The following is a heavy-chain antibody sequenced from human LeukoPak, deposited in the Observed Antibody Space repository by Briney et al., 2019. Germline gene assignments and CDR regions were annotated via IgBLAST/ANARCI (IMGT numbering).Heavy chain of an antibody. V-gene: IGHV3-53*01. Sequence: PGGSLRLSCVASGLTVNNNYVSWVRQAPGKGLEWVSVIYSGGSTYYADSVKGRFTISRDNSKNTLYLQMNSLRVEDTAMYYCARDPTSSGWYRGFDCWGQGTLVTVSP. D-gene: IGHD6-19*01. CDR2: IYSGGST. J-gene: IGHJ4*02. CDR3: ARDPTSSGWYRGFDC. CDR1: GLTVNNNY.